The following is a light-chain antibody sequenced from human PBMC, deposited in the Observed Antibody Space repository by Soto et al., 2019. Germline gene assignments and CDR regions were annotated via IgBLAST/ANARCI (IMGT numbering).Light chain of an antibody. CDR2: GAS. J-gene: IGKJ5*01. CDR1: QSVSSN. Sequence: VSTQSPATLSVSPGERATLSCRASQSVSSNLAWYQQKPGQAHRLLIHGASIRATGIPARFSGSGSGTDFTLTIRSLEPEDFAIYYCKQRNYWQVTFGQGTRVDIK. CDR3: KQRNYWQVT. V-gene: IGKV3D-15*01.